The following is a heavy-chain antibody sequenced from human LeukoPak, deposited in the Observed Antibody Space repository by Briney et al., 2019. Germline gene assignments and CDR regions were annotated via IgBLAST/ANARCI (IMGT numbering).Heavy chain of an antibody. CDR3: ARDSGRRGYSYGYDY. Sequence: HAGGSLRLSCAASGFTFSSYEMNWVRQAPGKGLEGVSYISSSGSTIYYADSEKGRFTISRDNAKNSLYLQMNSLRAEDTAVYYCARDSGRRGYSYGYDYWGQGTLVTVSS. CDR1: GFTFSSYE. D-gene: IGHD5-18*01. V-gene: IGHV3-48*03. CDR2: ISSSGSTI. J-gene: IGHJ4*02.